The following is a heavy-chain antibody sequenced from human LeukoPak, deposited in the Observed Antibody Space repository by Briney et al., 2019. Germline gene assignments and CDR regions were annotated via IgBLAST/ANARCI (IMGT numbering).Heavy chain of an antibody. D-gene: IGHD1-26*01. CDR3: ARRTASYYCYFDY. Sequence: SETLSLTCTVSRDSSSSNSYYWGWIRQPPGKGLEWIGSISYSGNTNYNPALKSRVTLSVDASKNQFSLKVTSVTAADTAVYYCARRTASYYCYFDYWGQGTLVTVSS. CDR2: ISYSGNT. J-gene: IGHJ4*02. CDR1: RDSSSSNSYY. V-gene: IGHV4-39*01.